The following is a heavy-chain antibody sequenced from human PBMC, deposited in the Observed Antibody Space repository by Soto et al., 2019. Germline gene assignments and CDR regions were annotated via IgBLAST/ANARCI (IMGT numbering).Heavy chain of an antibody. V-gene: IGHV3-23*01. CDR2: ISGSGGST. CDR3: AKVGRLVGAKERGYY. CDR1: GFTFSSYA. Sequence: GGSLRLSCAASGFTFSSYAMSWVRQAPGKGLEWVSAISGSGGSTYYADSVKDRFTISRDNSKNTLYLQMNSLRAEDTAVYYCAKVGRLVGAKERGYYWGQGTLVTVSS. J-gene: IGHJ4*02. D-gene: IGHD1-26*01.